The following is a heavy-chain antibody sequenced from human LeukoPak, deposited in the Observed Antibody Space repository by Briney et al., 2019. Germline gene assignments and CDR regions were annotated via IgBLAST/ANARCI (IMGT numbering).Heavy chain of an antibody. D-gene: IGHD3-22*01. V-gene: IGHV1-24*01. J-gene: IGHJ4*02. CDR1: GYTLTELS. CDR3: ATVGYYDSSGNFDC. CDR2: FDPEDGET. Sequence: ASVKVSCKVSGYTLTELSMHWVRQAPGKGLEWMGGFDPEDGETIYAQKFQGRVTMTEDTSTDTAYMELSSLRSEDTAVYYCATVGYYDSSGNFDCWGQGTLVTVSS.